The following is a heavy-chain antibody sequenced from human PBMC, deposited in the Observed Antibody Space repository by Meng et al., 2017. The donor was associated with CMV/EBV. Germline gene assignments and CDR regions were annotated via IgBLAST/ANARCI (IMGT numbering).Heavy chain of an antibody. J-gene: IGHJ4*02. Sequence: YLVESVGGLVPPGGSLRLSCAASGLPISNYGMSWVRQAPGKGLEWVANIKNDGSERYYVDSVKGRFSISRDNADNSLYLQMNNLRAEDTAVYYCRLGHYSQDWGQGTLVTVFS. CDR2: IKNDGSER. CDR3: RLGHYSQD. CDR1: GLPISNYG. V-gene: IGHV3-7*02. D-gene: IGHD4-17*01.